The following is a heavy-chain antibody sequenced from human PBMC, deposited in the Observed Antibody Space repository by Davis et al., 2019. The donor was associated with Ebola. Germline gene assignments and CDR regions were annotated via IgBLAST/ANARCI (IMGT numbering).Heavy chain of an antibody. D-gene: IGHD3-22*01. Sequence: GESLKISCAASGFTFNKYSMNWVRQAPGKGLEWVSYISSSSSTIYYADSVKGRFTISRDNAKNSLYLQMNSLRDEDTAVYYCARRSMIVVVNDAFDIWGQGTMVTVSS. CDR3: ARRSMIVVVNDAFDI. CDR2: ISSSSSTI. J-gene: IGHJ3*02. V-gene: IGHV3-48*02. CDR1: GFTFNKYS.